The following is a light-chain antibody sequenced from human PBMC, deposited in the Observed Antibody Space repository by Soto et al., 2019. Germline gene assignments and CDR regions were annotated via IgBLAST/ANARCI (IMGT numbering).Light chain of an antibody. J-gene: IGLJ3*02. CDR1: SSDVGGYNY. Sequence: QSALTQPASVSGSPGQSITISCTGTSSDVGGYNYVSWYQLHPGKAPKLIIYEVNNRPSGLSNRFSGSKSGNTASLTISGLQADDEGDYYCSSSAGGYTWVFGGGTKLTVL. CDR2: EVN. CDR3: SSSAGGYTWV. V-gene: IGLV2-14*01.